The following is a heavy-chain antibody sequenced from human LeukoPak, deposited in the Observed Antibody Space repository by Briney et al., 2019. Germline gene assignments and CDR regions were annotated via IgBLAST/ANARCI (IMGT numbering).Heavy chain of an antibody. V-gene: IGHV3-11*04. J-gene: IGHJ3*02. CDR1: GFTFSDYY. CDR3: ARVWRSGGVFDI. Sequence: PGGSLRLSCAASGFTFSDYYMSWIRQAPGKGLEWVSYISSSGSTIYCADSVKGRFTISRDNAKNSLYLHMNSLRAEDTAVYYCARVWRSGGVFDIWGQGTMVTVSS. D-gene: IGHD2-8*02. CDR2: ISSSGSTI.